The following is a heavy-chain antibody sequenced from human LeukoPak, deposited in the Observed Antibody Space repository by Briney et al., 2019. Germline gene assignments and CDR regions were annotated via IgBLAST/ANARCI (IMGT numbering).Heavy chain of an antibody. CDR3: ATSSGTGTHDAFDI. CDR1: GYTFTGHF. D-gene: IGHD3/OR15-3a*01. CDR2: INPNSGGT. V-gene: IGHV1-2*02. Sequence: ASVKVSCKASGYTFTGHFMHWIRQAPGQGLEWMGWINPNSGGTNYAQKFQGRVTMTRDTSISTAYMDLTRLTSDDTAVYYCATSSGTGTHDAFDIWGQGTMVTVSS. J-gene: IGHJ3*02.